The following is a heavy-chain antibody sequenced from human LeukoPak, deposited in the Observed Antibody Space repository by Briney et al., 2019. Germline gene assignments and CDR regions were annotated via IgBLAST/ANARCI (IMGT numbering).Heavy chain of an antibody. D-gene: IGHD4-17*01. CDR3: AKDKSPGAYLAARYDYYYFYGVDV. CDR1: GFTFSISA. V-gene: IGHV3-23*01. CDR2: ISGSGRTT. Sequence: PGGSLRLSCAVSGFTFSISAINWVRQAPGKGLEWISCISGSGRTTYYADSVRGRFTISRDNSKNTVYLQVNSLRAEDTAVYYCAKDKSPGAYLAARYDYYYFYGVDVWGQGTTVTVSS. J-gene: IGHJ6*02.